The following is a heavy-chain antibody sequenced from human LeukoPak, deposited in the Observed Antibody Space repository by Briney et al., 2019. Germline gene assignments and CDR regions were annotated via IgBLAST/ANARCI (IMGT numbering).Heavy chain of an antibody. J-gene: IGHJ6*02. V-gene: IGHV1-2*04. CDR2: INPNSGGT. CDR1: GYTFTGYY. D-gene: IGHD2-15*01. CDR3: ARAVGYCSGGSCYSHYYYGMDV. Sequence: GASVKVSCKASGYTFTGYYMHWVRQAPGQGLEWMGWINPNSGGTNYTQKFQGWVTMTRDTSISTAYMELSRLRSDDTAVYYCARAVGYCSGGSCYSHYYYGMDVWGQGTTVTVSS.